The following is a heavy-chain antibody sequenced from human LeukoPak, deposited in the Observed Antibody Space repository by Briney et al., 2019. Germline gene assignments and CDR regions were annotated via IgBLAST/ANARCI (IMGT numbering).Heavy chain of an antibody. D-gene: IGHD3-22*01. J-gene: IGHJ4*02. CDR2: IYKSGST. CDR1: GGSIGWDY. V-gene: IGHV4-4*07. CDR3: AREEYFQDSNGYSYYFHS. Sequence: SETLSLTCTVSGGSIGWDYWSWILQSAGKGREGIGRIYKSGSTNYNPSFRSRGTMSVDTSKNQFSLNVTSVTAADTAVYYCAREEYFQDSNGYSYYFHSWGQGSLVTVSS.